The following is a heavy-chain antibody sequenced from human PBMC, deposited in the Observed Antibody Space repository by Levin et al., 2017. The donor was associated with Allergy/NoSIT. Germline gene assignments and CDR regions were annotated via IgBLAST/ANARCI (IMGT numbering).Heavy chain of an antibody. Sequence: GGSLRLSCAASGFRFSNSGMNWVRQAPGQGLEWVSYIRPTSEIIHYADSVKGRFTISRDNAKNSLYLQMNSLRVEDTAIYYCARDLTTIRGGMVVWGQGTTVTVSS. CDR3: ARDLTTIRGGMVV. V-gene: IGHV3-48*04. D-gene: IGHD1-1*01. CDR1: GFRFSNSG. CDR2: IRPTSEII. J-gene: IGHJ6*02.